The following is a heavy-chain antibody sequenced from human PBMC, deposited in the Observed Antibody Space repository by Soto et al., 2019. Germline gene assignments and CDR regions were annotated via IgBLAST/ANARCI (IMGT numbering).Heavy chain of an antibody. CDR1: GFTFSDYY. V-gene: IGHV3-11*06. D-gene: IGHD3-3*01. J-gene: IGHJ6*02. Sequence: QVQLVESGGGLVKPGGSLRLSCAASGFTFSDYYMSWIRQAPGKGLEWVSYISSSSSYTNYADSVKGRFTISRDNAKNSLYLQMNSLRAEDTAVYYCARVHRRSTSYYDFWSGYQKSYGMDVWGQGTTVTVSS. CDR2: ISSSSSYT. CDR3: ARVHRRSTSYYDFWSGYQKSYGMDV.